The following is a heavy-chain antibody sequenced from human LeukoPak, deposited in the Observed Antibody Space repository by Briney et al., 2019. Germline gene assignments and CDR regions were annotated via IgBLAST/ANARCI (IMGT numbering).Heavy chain of an antibody. Sequence: SETLSLTCTVSGGSIDRYYWSWIPQPPGKGLEWIGYIYYTGSTEYHPSLKSRVTISLDTSKNQFSLKLTSVTAADTAVYYCARVYQSAEYYFDYWGQGNLVSVS. J-gene: IGHJ4*02. CDR3: ARVYQSAEYYFDY. CDR2: IYYTGST. CDR1: GGSIDRYY. D-gene: IGHD2-2*01. V-gene: IGHV4-59*01.